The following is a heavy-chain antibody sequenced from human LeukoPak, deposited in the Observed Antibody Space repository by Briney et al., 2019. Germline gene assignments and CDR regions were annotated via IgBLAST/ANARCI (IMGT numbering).Heavy chain of an antibody. CDR1: GYTFTGYY. CDR3: ARNVRPMVRGVPLPIDY. J-gene: IGHJ4*02. V-gene: IGHV1-2*02. D-gene: IGHD3-10*01. Sequence: VASVKVSCKASGYTFTGYYMHWVRQAPGQGLEWMGWINPNSGGTNYAQKFQGRVTMTRDTSISTAYMELSRLRSDDTAVYYCARNVRPMVRGVPLPIDYWGQGTLVTVSS. CDR2: INPNSGGT.